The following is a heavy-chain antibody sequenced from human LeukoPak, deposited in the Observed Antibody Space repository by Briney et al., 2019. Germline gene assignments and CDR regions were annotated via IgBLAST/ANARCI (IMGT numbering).Heavy chain of an antibody. Sequence: GGSLRLSCAASGFTFSSYSMNWVRQAPGKGLEWVSSISSSSSYIYYADSVKGRFTISRDNAKNSLYLQMNSLKDEDTAVFYCASSTGSGWYFRFDYWGQGTLVTVSS. CDR2: ISSSSSYI. D-gene: IGHD6-19*01. CDR1: GFTFSSYS. J-gene: IGHJ4*02. CDR3: ASSTGSGWYFRFDY. V-gene: IGHV3-21*01.